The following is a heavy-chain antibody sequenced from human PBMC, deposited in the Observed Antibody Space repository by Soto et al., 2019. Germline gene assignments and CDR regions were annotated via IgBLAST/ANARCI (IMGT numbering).Heavy chain of an antibody. CDR1: GFTFSSYS. D-gene: IGHD3-9*01. J-gene: IGHJ4*02. Sequence: VQLVESGGGLVKPGGSLRLSCAASGFTFSSYSMNWVRQAPGKGLEWVSSISSSSAYIYYADSVKGRFTISRDNAKNSLSLQLNSLRAEDTAVYFCARDPGVYDVLTGTCDYWGQGTLVTVSS. CDR3: ARDPGVYDVLTGTCDY. V-gene: IGHV3-21*01. CDR2: ISSSSAYI.